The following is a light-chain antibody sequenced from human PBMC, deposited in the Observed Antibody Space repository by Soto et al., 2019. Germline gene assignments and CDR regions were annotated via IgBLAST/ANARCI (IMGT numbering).Light chain of an antibody. Sequence: EVVMTQSPATLSVSPGERATVSCRASQSVGSELAWYQQKPGQAPRLLIYGASTRSTGIPARFSGSGSGTDFTLTISSLQSEDFAVYYCQQYDEWPPYTFGQGTKLEIK. CDR1: QSVGSE. CDR3: QQYDEWPPYT. V-gene: IGKV3-15*01. J-gene: IGKJ2*01. CDR2: GAS.